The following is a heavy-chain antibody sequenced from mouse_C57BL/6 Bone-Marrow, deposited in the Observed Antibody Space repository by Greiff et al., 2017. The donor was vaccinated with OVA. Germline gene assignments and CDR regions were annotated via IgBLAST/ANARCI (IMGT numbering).Heavy chain of an antibody. CDR3: AREFYSTWYFDV. CDR2: IDPSDSYT. CDR1: GYTFTSYW. D-gene: IGHD2-5*01. V-gene: IGHV1-59*01. J-gene: IGHJ1*03. Sequence: QVQLQQSGAELVRPGTSVKLSCKASGYTFTSYWMHWVKQRPGQGLEWIGVIDPSDSYTNYNQTFKGKATLTVDTSSSTAYMQLSSLTSEDSAVYYCAREFYSTWYFDVWGTGTTVTVSS.